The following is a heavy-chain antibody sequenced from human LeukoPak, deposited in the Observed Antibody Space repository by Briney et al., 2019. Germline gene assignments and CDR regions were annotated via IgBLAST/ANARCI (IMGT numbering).Heavy chain of an antibody. CDR3: ATEYCGGDCYFDY. CDR2: MSYDGSNK. CDR1: GFTFSSYG. V-gene: IGHV3-30*03. Sequence: PGGSLRLSCAASGFTFSSYGMHWVRQAPGKGLEWVAVMSYDGSNKYYADSVKGRFTISRDNSKNTLYLQMNSLRAEDTAVYYCATEYCGGDCYFDYWGQGTLVTVSS. D-gene: IGHD2-21*02. J-gene: IGHJ4*02.